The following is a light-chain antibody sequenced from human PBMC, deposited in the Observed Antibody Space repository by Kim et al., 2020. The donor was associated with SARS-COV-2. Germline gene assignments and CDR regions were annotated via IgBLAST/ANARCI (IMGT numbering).Light chain of an antibody. CDR1: SNNVGNEG. CDR3: SAWDSSLRLWV. CDR2: RDN. V-gene: IGLV10-54*01. Sequence: QAGLTQAPSVSKGLRQTATFTCTGNSNNVGNEGAVWLRQHQGHPPKLLSYRDNSRPSGISERFSASRSGNTASLTITGLQPEDEADYYCSAWDSSLRLWVFGGGTQLTVL. J-gene: IGLJ3*02.